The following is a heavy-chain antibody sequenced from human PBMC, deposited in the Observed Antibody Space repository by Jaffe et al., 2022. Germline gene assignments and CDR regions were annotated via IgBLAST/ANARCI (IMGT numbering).Heavy chain of an antibody. J-gene: IGHJ6*03. V-gene: IGHV3-30*02. CDR2: IRYDGSNK. D-gene: IGHD3-3*01. Sequence: QVQLVESGGGVVQPGGSLRLSCAASGFTFSSYGMHWVRQAPGKGLEWVAFIRYDGSNKYYADSVKGRFTISRDNSKNTLYLQMNSLRAEDTAVYYCAKDGQLGYDFWSGYRNYYYYYYMDVWGKGTTVTVSS. CDR3: AKDGQLGYDFWSGYRNYYYYYYMDV. CDR1: GFTFSSYG.